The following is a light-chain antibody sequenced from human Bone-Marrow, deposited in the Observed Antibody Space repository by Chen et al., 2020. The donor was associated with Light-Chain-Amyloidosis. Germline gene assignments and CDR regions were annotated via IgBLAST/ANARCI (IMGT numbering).Light chain of an antibody. CDR2: WAS. CDR1: QSIQSNSDNKNY. V-gene: IGKV4-1*01. CDR3: QQYYSTPLT. J-gene: IGKJ1*01. Sequence: DIVMTPSPDSLAVSLGERAAINCKSSQSIQSNSDNKNYLAWYQQKPGPPPKLLIYWASTRESGVPDRFRGSGSETDFTLTISSLQAEDVAVYYCQQYYSTPLTFGQGTRVEIK.